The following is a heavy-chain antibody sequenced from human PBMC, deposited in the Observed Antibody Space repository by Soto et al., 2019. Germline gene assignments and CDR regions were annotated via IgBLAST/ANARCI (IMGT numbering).Heavy chain of an antibody. D-gene: IGHD5-18*01. J-gene: IGHJ6*02. Sequence: QVQLQESGPGLVKPSQTLSLACTVSGGSISSGGFYWSWVRQLPGKGLVWIAYIYDSWSTYYNPSLKSRVTISMDTSSNQFSLDLRSVTAADTAVYYCARNGYTYGMDVWGQGTTVTVSS. CDR1: GGSISSGGFY. V-gene: IGHV4-31*03. CDR2: IYDSWST. CDR3: ARNGYTYGMDV.